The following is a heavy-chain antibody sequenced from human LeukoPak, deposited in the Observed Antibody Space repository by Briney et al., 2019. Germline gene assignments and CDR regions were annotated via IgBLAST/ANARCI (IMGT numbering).Heavy chain of an antibody. CDR1: GYTFTGFW. Sequence: ASVKVSCKASGYTFTGFWIHWVRQAPGQGFEWMGWINPNNGGTNYAQKFQGRVTMTRDTSTSTVYMELSSLISDGTAVYYCTRGVLPARFDSWGQGTLVTVTS. V-gene: IGHV1-2*02. CDR3: TRGVLPARFDS. D-gene: IGHD2-2*01. J-gene: IGHJ5*01. CDR2: INPNNGGT.